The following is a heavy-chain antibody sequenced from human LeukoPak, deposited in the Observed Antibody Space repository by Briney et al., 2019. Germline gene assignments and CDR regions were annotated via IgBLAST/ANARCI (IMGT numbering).Heavy chain of an antibody. Sequence: GGSLRLSCAASGFTFSNYAMTWVRQGPGEGLEWVSAISGSGAYTYSADSVKGRFTISRDHSKNTLYLQTNSLRAEDTAVYYCAKGSDGNYGRPLDYWGQGTLVTVSS. V-gene: IGHV3-23*01. CDR2: ISGSGAYT. CDR3: AKGSDGNYGRPLDY. J-gene: IGHJ4*02. CDR1: GFTFSNYA. D-gene: IGHD4-11*01.